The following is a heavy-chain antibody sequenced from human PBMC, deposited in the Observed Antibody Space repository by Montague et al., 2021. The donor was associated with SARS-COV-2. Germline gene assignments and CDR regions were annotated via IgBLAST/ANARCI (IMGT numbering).Heavy chain of an antibody. CDR1: GGSVSSGSYY. CDR2: IYYRGST. D-gene: IGHD3-3*01. CDR3: ARDPWRITIFGVVTRYGMDV. J-gene: IGHJ6*02. Sequence: SGTLSLACIVSGGSVSSGSYYWSWIRQPPGKGLEWIGYIYYRGSTNYXXXLKSRVTISVDTSKNQFSLKLSSVTAADTAVYYCARDPWRITIFGVVTRYGMDVWGQGTTVTVSS. V-gene: IGHV4-61*01.